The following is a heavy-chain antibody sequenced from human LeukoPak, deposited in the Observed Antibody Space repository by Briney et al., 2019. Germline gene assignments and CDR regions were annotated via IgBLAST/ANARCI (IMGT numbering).Heavy chain of an antibody. CDR3: ARDRSSSWDRYFDL. V-gene: IGHV4-39*07. J-gene: IGHJ2*01. Sequence: SETLSLTCTVSGGSISSSSYYWGWIRQPPGKGLEWIGSIYYSGSTNYNPSLKSRVIISVDTSKNQFSLKLSSVTAADTAVYYCARDRSSSWDRYFDLWGRGTLVTVSS. D-gene: IGHD6-13*01. CDR2: IYYSGST. CDR1: GGSISSSSYY.